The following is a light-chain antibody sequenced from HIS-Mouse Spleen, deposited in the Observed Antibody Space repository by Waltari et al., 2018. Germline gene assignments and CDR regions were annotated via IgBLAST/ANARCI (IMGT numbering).Light chain of an antibody. Sequence: SYELTQPPSVSVSPGQTARITCSGDALPKKYAYWYQQKSGQAPVLVIYGDSKRPPGIPERFSGSSSGTMATLTISGAQVEDEADYYGYSTDSSGNHRVFGGGTKLTVL. J-gene: IGLJ2*01. CDR2: GDS. V-gene: IGLV3-10*01. CDR3: YSTDSSGNHRV. CDR1: ALPKKY.